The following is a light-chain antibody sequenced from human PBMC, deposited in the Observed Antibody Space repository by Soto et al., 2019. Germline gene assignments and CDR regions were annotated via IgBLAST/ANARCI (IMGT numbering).Light chain of an antibody. J-gene: IGKJ4*01. CDR3: QQYHDWVT. CDR2: GSS. CDR1: QSVSSN. Sequence: ETVMTRSPGTLSVSPGESATLSCGTSQSVSSNLAWYQQKPGQAPRLLIYGSSTRATGIPARFSGSGSGTEFTLTISYLRAEDSAVYFCQQYHDWVTFGGGTRVEI. V-gene: IGKV3D-15*01.